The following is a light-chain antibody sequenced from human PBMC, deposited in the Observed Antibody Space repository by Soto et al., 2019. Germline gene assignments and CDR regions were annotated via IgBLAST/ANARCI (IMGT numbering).Light chain of an antibody. CDR2: LGS. CDR3: MQALQTRPNT. CDR1: QSLRHTNGYNF. Sequence: DVVMTQSPLSLPVTPGEPASISCRSSQSLRHTNGYNFLDWYLQKPGQSPQLLIYLGSNRASGGPDRFSGSGSGTDFTLKISRVEAEDVGVYYCMQALQTRPNTFGQGTKLEIK. V-gene: IGKV2-28*01. J-gene: IGKJ2*01.